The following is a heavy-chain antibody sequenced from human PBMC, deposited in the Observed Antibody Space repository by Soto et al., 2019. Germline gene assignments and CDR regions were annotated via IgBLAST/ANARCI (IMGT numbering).Heavy chain of an antibody. D-gene: IGHD3-22*01. CDR2: ISGSGGST. J-gene: IGHJ4*02. CDR3: AKAAWAYYYDSSGFPFDY. Sequence: GGSLRLSCAASGFTFSSYAMSWVRQAPGKGLEWVSAISGSGGSTYYADSVKGRFTISRDNPKNTLYLQMNSLRAEDTAIYYCAKAAWAYYYDSSGFPFDYWGQRTLVTVSS. V-gene: IGHV3-23*01. CDR1: GFTFSSYA.